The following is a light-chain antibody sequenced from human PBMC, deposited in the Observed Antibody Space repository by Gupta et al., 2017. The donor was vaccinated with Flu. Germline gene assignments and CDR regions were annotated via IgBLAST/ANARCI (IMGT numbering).Light chain of an antibody. CDR3: QQYNSYSWT. V-gene: IGKV1-5*03. Sequence: GDRVTITCRASQNVNSWLAWFQQKPGKAPRLLIYRASSLESGVPLRFSGSGSETEFTLTINSLQPDDSATHYCQQYNSYSWTFGQGTKVEIK. CDR1: QNVNSW. J-gene: IGKJ1*01. CDR2: RAS.